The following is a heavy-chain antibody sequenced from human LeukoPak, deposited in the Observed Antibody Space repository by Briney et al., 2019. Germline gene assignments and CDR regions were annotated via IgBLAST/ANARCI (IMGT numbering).Heavy chain of an antibody. CDR3: ARVSYPYYDFWSGYYKSTYYYYMDV. D-gene: IGHD3-3*01. V-gene: IGHV1-18*01. J-gene: IGHJ6*03. CDR2: ISAYNGNT. Sequence: ASVKVSSKASGYTFTSYGISWVRQAPGQGLEWMGWISAYNGNTNYAQKLQGRVTMTTDTSTSTAYMELRSLRSDDTAVYYCARVSYPYYDFWSGYYKSTYYYYMDVWGKGTTVTVSS. CDR1: GYTFTSYG.